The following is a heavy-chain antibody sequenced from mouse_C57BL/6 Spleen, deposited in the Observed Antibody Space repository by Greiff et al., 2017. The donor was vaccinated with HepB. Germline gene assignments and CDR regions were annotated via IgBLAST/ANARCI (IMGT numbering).Heavy chain of an antibody. CDR1: GYTFTSYW. Sequence: QVHVKQSGAELAKPGASVKLSCKASGYTFTSYWMHWVKQRPGQGLEWIGYINPSSGYTKYNQKFKDKATLTADNSSSTAYMQMSSLTFEDSAVYYCARSYDYDYAMDYWGQGTSVTVSS. V-gene: IGHV1-7*01. J-gene: IGHJ4*01. CDR3: ARSYDYDYAMDY. CDR2: INPSSGYT. D-gene: IGHD2-4*01.